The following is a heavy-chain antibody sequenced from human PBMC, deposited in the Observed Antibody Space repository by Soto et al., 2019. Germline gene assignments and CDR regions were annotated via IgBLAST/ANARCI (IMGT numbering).Heavy chain of an antibody. V-gene: IGHV4-34*01. J-gene: IGHJ6*02. CDR1: GGSFSGYY. Sequence: PSETLSLTCAVYGGSFSGYYWSWIRQPPGKGLEWIGNVYYGGSTYYNPSLKSRVTISVETSKSQFSLKLSSVTAADTAVYYCAGGDYYHSSGYYFYYYTMDVWGQGTTVTVS. CDR2: VYYGGST. D-gene: IGHD3-22*01. CDR3: AGGDYYHSSGYYFYYYTMDV.